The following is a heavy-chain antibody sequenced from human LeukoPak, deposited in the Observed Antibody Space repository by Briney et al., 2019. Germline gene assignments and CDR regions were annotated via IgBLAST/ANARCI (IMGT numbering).Heavy chain of an antibody. V-gene: IGHV4-61*08. CDR2: IYHSGST. CDR3: ARGDYDSSGYYSSPLIDY. CDR1: GGSISSGGYY. Sequence: PSETLSLTCTVSGGSISSGGYYWSWIRQPPGKGLEWIGYIYHSGSTNYNPSLKSRVTISVDTSKNQFSLKLSSVTAADTAVYYCARGDYDSSGYYSSPLIDYWGQGTLVTVSS. J-gene: IGHJ4*02. D-gene: IGHD3-22*01.